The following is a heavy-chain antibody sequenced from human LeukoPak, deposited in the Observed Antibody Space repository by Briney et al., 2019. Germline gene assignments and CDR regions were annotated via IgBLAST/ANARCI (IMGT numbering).Heavy chain of an antibody. V-gene: IGHV3-20*04. J-gene: IGHJ4*02. D-gene: IGHD6-13*01. CDR3: ARGTLKAAATDFDY. Sequence: GGSLRLSCAASGFTFDDYGMSWVRQAPGKGLEWVSGINWNGGSTGYADSVKGRFTISRDNAKNSLYLQMNGLRAEDTALYYCARGTLKAAATDFDYWGQGTLVTVSS. CDR2: INWNGGST. CDR1: GFTFDDYG.